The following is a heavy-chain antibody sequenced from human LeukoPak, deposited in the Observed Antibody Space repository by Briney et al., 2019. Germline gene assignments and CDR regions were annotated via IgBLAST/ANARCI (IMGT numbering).Heavy chain of an antibody. CDR2: IYYSGST. Sequence: SETLSLTCTVSGGSISSYYWSWIRQPPGKGLEGIGYIYYSGSTNYNPSLKSRVTISVDTSKNQFSLKLSSVTAADTAVYYCARETAASDAFDISGQGTMVTVSS. D-gene: IGHD2-21*02. CDR3: ARETAASDAFDI. V-gene: IGHV4-59*01. CDR1: GGSISSYY. J-gene: IGHJ3*02.